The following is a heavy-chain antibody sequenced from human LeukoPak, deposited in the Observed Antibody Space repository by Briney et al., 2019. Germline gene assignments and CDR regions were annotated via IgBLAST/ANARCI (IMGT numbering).Heavy chain of an antibody. V-gene: IGHV3-30-3*01. Sequence: GGSLRLSCAASGVTFSDYNMHWVRQAPGKGLDWVALMSPDGNKKYYADSVKGRFTISRDNSKNTVDLQLNSLTVEDTAVYYWARDLIGRYTFDYCGQGTLVTVSS. D-gene: IGHD3-10*01. CDR1: GVTFSDYN. CDR2: MSPDGNKK. J-gene: IGHJ4*02. CDR3: ARDLIGRYTFDY.